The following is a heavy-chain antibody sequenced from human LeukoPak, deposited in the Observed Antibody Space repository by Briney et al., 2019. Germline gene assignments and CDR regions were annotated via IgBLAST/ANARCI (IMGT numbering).Heavy chain of an antibody. CDR2: IYSGGGT. D-gene: IGHD1-14*01. J-gene: IGHJ4*02. CDR3: ARRAGIYSHPYDY. Sequence: HPGGSLRLSCAASGFTVSSNYMTWVRQAPGKGLEWVSVIYSGGGTYYADSVKGRFTISRDNFKNTLYLQMNSLRAEDTAVYYCARRAGIYSHPYDYWGQGTLVTVSS. V-gene: IGHV3-53*01. CDR1: GFTVSSNY.